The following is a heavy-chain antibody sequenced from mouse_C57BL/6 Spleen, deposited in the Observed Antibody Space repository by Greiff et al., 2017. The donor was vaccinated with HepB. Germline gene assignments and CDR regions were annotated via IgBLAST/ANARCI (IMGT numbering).Heavy chain of an antibody. J-gene: IGHJ1*03. D-gene: IGHD4-1*01. Sequence: EVQLVESGGGLVQPGGSLKLSCAASGFTFSDYGMAWVRQAPRKGPEWVEFISNLAYSIYYADTVTGRFTIARENAKNTLYLERRRLRSEDTAIYCCARRDLGCYFDGWGTGTTVTVSS. CDR1: GFTFSDYG. V-gene: IGHV5-15*01. CDR2: ISNLAYSI. CDR3: ARRDLGCYFDG.